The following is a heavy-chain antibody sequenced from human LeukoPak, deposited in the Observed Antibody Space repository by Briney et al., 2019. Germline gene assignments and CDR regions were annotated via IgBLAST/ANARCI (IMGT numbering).Heavy chain of an antibody. Sequence: GGSLRLSCAASGFTFSNYAMHWVRQAPGKGLEWVAVISYDGNNKYYADSVKGRFTISRDNSKNTLYLQMNSLKTEDTAVYYCTTDFSSWSYFDYWGQGTLVTVSS. CDR3: TTDFSSWSYFDY. J-gene: IGHJ4*02. CDR2: ISYDGNNK. V-gene: IGHV3-30-3*01. CDR1: GFTFSNYA. D-gene: IGHD6-13*01.